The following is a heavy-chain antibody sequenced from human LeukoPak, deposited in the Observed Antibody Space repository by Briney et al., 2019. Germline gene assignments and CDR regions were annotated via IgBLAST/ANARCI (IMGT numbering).Heavy chain of an antibody. Sequence: ASVKVSCKASGYTFTTYPMNWVRQAPGQGLEWMGWISAYNGNTNYAQKLQGRVTMTTDTSTSTAYMELRSLRSDDTAVYYCAREHIVGATNAFDIWGQGTMVTVSS. D-gene: IGHD1-26*01. V-gene: IGHV1-18*01. CDR2: ISAYNGNT. J-gene: IGHJ3*02. CDR3: AREHIVGATNAFDI. CDR1: GYTFTTYP.